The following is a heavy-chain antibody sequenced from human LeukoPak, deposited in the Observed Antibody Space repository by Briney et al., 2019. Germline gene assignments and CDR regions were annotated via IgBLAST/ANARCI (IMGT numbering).Heavy chain of an antibody. CDR3: IAVYFVFGRVYYARGMDV. Sequence: GGSLRLSCAASGFTFSNAWMSWVRQAPGKGLEWVGRIKSKTDGGTTDYAAPVKGRFTISRDDSKNTLSLQMNSLKTEDTAVYYFIAVYFVFGRVYYARGMDVGGKGTTVTFSS. V-gene: IGHV3-15*01. CDR1: GFTFSNAW. J-gene: IGHJ6*04. D-gene: IGHD3/OR15-3a*01. CDR2: IKSKTDGGTT.